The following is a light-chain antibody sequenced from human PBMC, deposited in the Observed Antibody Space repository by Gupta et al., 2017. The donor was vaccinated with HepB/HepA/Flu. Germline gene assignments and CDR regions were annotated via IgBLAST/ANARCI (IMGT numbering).Light chain of an antibody. CDR3: AAWDDSLSGYV. CDR1: SSNIGSNY. Sequence: QSVLTQPPSASGTPGQRVSLSCSGSSSNIGSNYVYWYQQLPGTAPKLLIYRNNQRPSGVPDRFSGSKSGTSASLAISGRRSEDEADYYCAAWDDSLSGYVFGTGTKVTVL. V-gene: IGLV1-47*01. J-gene: IGLJ1*01. CDR2: RNN.